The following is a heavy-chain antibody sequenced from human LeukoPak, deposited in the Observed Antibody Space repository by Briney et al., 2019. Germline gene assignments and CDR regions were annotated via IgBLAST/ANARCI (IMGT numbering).Heavy chain of an antibody. V-gene: IGHV4-4*07. D-gene: IGHD3-10*01. Sequence: SETLSLTCTVSGGSISSYYWSWIRQPAGKGLEWIGRIYSSGSTDYNSSLKSRVAMSVDTSKNQFSLKLSSVTAADTAVYYCARGAYGSGSTNWFDPWGQGTLVTVSS. J-gene: IGHJ5*02. CDR3: ARGAYGSGSTNWFDP. CDR1: GGSISSYY. CDR2: IYSSGST.